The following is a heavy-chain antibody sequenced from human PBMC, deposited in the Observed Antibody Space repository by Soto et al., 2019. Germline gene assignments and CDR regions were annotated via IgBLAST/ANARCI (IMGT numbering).Heavy chain of an antibody. J-gene: IGHJ4*02. CDR3: ARSASSSWIKSFDY. V-gene: IGHV3-64*01. Sequence: GGSLRLSCAASGFTFSSYAMHWVRQAPGKELEYVTAISSNGGSTYYANSVKGRFNISRDNSKNTLYLQMGSLRAEDMDVYYCARSASSSWIKSFDYWGQGTLVTVSS. CDR1: GFTFSSYA. CDR2: ISSNGGST. D-gene: IGHD6-13*01.